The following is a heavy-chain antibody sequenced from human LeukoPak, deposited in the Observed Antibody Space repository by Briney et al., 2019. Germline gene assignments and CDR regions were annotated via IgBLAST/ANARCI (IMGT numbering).Heavy chain of an antibody. D-gene: IGHD2-2*01. Sequence: SETLSLTCTVSGGSISSSSYYWGWIRQPPGKGLEWIGSIYYSGSTNYNPSLKSRVTMSVDTSKNQFSLKLSSVTAADTAVYYCARDVSGYCSSTSCYFDGYYFDYWGQGTLVTVSS. J-gene: IGHJ4*02. CDR2: IYYSGST. CDR1: GGSISSSSYY. V-gene: IGHV4-39*07. CDR3: ARDVSGYCSSTSCYFDGYYFDY.